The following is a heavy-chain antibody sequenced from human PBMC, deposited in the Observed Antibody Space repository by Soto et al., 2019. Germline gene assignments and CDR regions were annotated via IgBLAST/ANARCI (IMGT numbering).Heavy chain of an antibody. CDR2: IWYDGSNK. V-gene: IGHV3-33*01. CDR3: ARALGAVGWFDP. CDR1: GFTFSSYG. Sequence: GGSLRLSCAASGFTFSSYGMHWVRQAPGKGLEWVAVIWYDGSNKYYADSVKGRFTISRDNSKNTLYLQMNSLRAEDTAVYYCARALGAVGWFDPWGRGTLVTVSS. D-gene: IGHD1-26*01. J-gene: IGHJ5*02.